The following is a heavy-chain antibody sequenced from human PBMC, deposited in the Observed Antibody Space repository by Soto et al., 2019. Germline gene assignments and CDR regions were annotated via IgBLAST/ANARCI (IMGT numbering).Heavy chain of an antibody. J-gene: IGHJ4*02. Sequence: ASETLSLTCTVSGGSISGYYWSWIRQPPGKGLEWIGYIHYSGSTSYNPSLKSRVTISVDTSKNQFSLKLSSVTAADTAVYYCARRLNPDFDYWGQGALVTVSS. D-gene: IGHD2-8*01. CDR1: GGSISGYY. CDR3: ARRLNPDFDY. CDR2: IHYSGST. V-gene: IGHV4-59*01.